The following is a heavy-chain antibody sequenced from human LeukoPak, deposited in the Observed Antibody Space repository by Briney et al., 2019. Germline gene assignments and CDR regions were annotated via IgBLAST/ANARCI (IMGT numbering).Heavy chain of an antibody. V-gene: IGHV3-23*01. Sequence: GGSLRLSCEASGFTFSTYVVNWVRQAPGKGLEWVSTISGSGGSTYYADSVKGRFTISRDNSKNTLYLQLNSLRAEDTAVYYCAKSTSPLYYYYGMDVWGQGTTVTVSS. CDR2: ISGSGGST. J-gene: IGHJ6*02. CDR1: GFTFSTYV. CDR3: AKSTSPLYYYYGMDV. D-gene: IGHD2-2*01.